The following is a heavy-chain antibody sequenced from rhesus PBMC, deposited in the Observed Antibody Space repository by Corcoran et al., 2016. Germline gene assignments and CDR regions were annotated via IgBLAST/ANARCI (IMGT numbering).Heavy chain of an antibody. D-gene: IGHD1-1*01. Sequence: QVKLQQWGEGLVKPSETLSLTCAVYGGSMSGYYYWTWIRPAPGKGLEWIGNIDGKSASSQYNPSLKNRVTISGDTSKKQFSLRLNSVTAADTAVYYCARGGQPHDAFDFWGQGLRVTVSS. V-gene: IGHV4-73*01. CDR2: IDGKSASS. J-gene: IGHJ3*01. CDR3: ARGGQPHDAFDF. CDR1: GGSMSGYYY.